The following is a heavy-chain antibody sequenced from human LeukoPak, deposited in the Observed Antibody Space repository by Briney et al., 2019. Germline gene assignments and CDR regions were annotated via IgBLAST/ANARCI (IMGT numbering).Heavy chain of an antibody. Sequence: PGRSLRLSCAASGFTFSSYAMSWVRQAPGKGLEWVSAISGSGGSTYYADSVKGRFTISRDNSKNTLYLQMNSLRAEDTAVYYCAKAPRGYCSSTSCYTPRYFDYWGQGTLVTVSS. CDR1: GFTFSSYA. J-gene: IGHJ4*02. CDR3: AKAPRGYCSSTSCYTPRYFDY. V-gene: IGHV3-23*01. D-gene: IGHD2-2*02. CDR2: ISGSGGST.